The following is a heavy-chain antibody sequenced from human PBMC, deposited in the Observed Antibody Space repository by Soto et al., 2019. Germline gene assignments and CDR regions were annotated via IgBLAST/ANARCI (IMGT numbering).Heavy chain of an antibody. J-gene: IGHJ5*02. CDR3: ARGLGYCSGGSCGWFDP. CDR1: GGSISSDGYS. D-gene: IGHD2-15*01. CDR2: IYHSGST. V-gene: IGHV4-30-2*01. Sequence: QLQLQESGSGLVKPSQTLSLTCAVSGGSISSDGYSWSWIRQPPGKGLEWIGYIYHSGSTYYNPSLKSRAARSVDRSKNQFSLNLSSVTAADTAVYYCARGLGYCSGGSCGWFDPWGQGTLVTVSS.